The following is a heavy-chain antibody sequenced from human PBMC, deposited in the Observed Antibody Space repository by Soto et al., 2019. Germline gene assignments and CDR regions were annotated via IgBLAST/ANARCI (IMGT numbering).Heavy chain of an antibody. CDR3: ATSSVTIFGMIVSYYFDY. D-gene: IGHD3-3*01. CDR1: GGSISSGCSY. Sequence: QLQLQESGPGLVKPSQTLSLTCTVSGGSISSGCSYWSWVRQHTGKGLEWIGYIFYSGTTYFNPSLKSRVTMSLDTSKNQFSLKLISVTAADTAGYYCATSSVTIFGMIVSYYFDYWGQGTLVTVPS. J-gene: IGHJ4*02. V-gene: IGHV4-31*03. CDR2: IFYSGTT.